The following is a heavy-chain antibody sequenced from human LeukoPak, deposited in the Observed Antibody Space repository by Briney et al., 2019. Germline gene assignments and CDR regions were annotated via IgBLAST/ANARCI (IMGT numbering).Heavy chain of an antibody. CDR1: GFTFSSYS. D-gene: IGHD6-13*01. CDR2: ISSSSSTI. Sequence: GGSLRLSCAASGFTFSSYSMNWVRQAPGKGLEWVSYISSSSSTIYYADSVKGRFTISRDNAKNSLYLQMNSLRAEDTAVYYCAREVAAAGNYGMDVWGQGTTVTVSS. CDR3: AREVAAAGNYGMDV. V-gene: IGHV3-48*04. J-gene: IGHJ6*02.